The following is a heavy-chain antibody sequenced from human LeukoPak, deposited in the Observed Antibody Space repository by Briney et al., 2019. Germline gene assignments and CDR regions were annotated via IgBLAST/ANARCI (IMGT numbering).Heavy chain of an antibody. CDR1: GGSISSYY. Sequence: SETLSLTCTVSGGSISSYYWSWIRQPPGKGLEWIGYIYYSGSTNYNPSLKSRVTISVDTSKNQFSPKLSSVTAADTAVYYCAKSSGYYSGMDVWGQGTTVTVSS. J-gene: IGHJ6*02. CDR3: AKSSGYYSGMDV. V-gene: IGHV4-59*08. CDR2: IYYSGST.